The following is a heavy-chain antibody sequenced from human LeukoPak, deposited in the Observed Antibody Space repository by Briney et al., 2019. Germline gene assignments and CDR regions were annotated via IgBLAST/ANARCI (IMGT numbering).Heavy chain of an antibody. J-gene: IGHJ5*02. CDR2: IIPMFGSA. Sequence: SVKVSCKASGGTFSNYVISWVRQAPGQGLEWMGGIIPMFGSATYSEKFQGRVTITTDESTSTGYMEMSRPTSEDTAVYYCARGQYYGSETYWHTKWFDPWGQGTPVTVSS. CDR1: GGTFSNYV. D-gene: IGHD3-10*01. V-gene: IGHV1-69*05. CDR3: ARGQYYGSETYWHTKWFDP.